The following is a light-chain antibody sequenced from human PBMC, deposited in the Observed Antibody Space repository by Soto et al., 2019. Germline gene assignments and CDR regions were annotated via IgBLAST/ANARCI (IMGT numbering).Light chain of an antibody. Sequence: DVVMTQSPLSLPVTLGQPASISCRSSQSLVYSDGHTYLSWFHQRPGQPPRRLINEVSNRVSGVPDRFSGSGSGTDFTLKISRVEAEDLGVYYCIQGTHWPFTFVGGTTVEIE. CDR1: QSLVYSDGHTY. J-gene: IGKJ4*01. V-gene: IGKV2-30*01. CDR2: EVS. CDR3: IQGTHWPFT.